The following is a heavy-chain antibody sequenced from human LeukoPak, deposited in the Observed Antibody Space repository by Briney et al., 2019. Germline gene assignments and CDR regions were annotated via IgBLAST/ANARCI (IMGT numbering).Heavy chain of an antibody. Sequence: SETLSLTCTVSRGSISGYSWSWIRQSPGGGLEWIGYIYYSGDTAYNPSLRSRVTMSVDTSKNQFSLQLRSMTAADTAVYYCVRGPYGASISKWFDPWGQGTQVIVSP. CDR3: VRGPYGASISKWFDP. CDR1: RGSISGYS. CDR2: IYYSGDT. J-gene: IGHJ5*02. D-gene: IGHD4/OR15-4a*01. V-gene: IGHV4-59*01.